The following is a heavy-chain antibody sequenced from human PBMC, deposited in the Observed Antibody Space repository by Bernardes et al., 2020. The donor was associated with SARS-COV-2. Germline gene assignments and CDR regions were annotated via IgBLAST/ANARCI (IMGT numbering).Heavy chain of an antibody. V-gene: IGHV3-9*01. J-gene: IGHJ5*02. CDR1: GFTFDDYA. CDR2: ISWNSGSI. CDR3: AKDGGPLRFSSSEDWFDP. Sequence: GGSLRLSCAASGFTFDDYAMHWVRQAPGKGLERVSGISWNSGSIGYADSVKGRFTISRDNAKNSLYLQMNSLRAEDTALYYCAKDGGPLRFSSSEDWFDPWGQGTLVTVSS. D-gene: IGHD3-3*01.